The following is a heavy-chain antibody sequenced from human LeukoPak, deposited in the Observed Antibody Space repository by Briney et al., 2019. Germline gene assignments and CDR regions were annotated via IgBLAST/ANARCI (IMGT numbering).Heavy chain of an antibody. CDR2: ISSSSSYT. J-gene: IGHJ6*04. Sequence: PGGSLRLSCAASGFTFSDYYMSWIRQAPGKGLEWVSYISSSSSYTNYADSVKGRFTISRDNAKNSLYLQMNSLRAEDTAVYYCARDLPIYYYDMDVWGKGTTVTVSS. CDR1: GFTFSDYY. CDR3: ARDLPIYYYDMDV. V-gene: IGHV3-11*06. D-gene: IGHD2-2*02.